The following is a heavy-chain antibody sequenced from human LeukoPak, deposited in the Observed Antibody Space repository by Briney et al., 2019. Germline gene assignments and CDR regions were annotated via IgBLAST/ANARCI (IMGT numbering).Heavy chain of an antibody. CDR3: ARAVKYYYDRSDEYFDY. J-gene: IGHJ4*02. CDR1: GGSVSSGSYY. Sequence: SETLSLTCSVSGGSVSSGSYYWSWIRQPPGKGLEWIGYIYYSGSTNYNPSLKSRVTISVDTSKNQFSLKLRSVTAADTAVYYCARAVKYYYDRSDEYFDYWGQGTLVTVSS. CDR2: IYYSGST. V-gene: IGHV4-61*01. D-gene: IGHD3-22*01.